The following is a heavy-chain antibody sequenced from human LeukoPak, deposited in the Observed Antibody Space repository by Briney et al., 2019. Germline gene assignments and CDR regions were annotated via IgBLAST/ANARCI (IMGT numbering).Heavy chain of an antibody. CDR3: ARHCSGGSCYPDDAFDI. CDR1: GYSFTSYW. CDR2: IYPSDSDT. D-gene: IGHD2-15*01. V-gene: IGHV5-51*01. J-gene: IGHJ3*02. Sequence: GESLKISCKGSGYSFTSYWLGWVRQMPGKGLEWMGIIYPSDSDTRYSPSFQGQVTISADKSISTAYLQWSSLKASDTAMYYCARHCSGGSCYPDDAFDIWGQGTMVTVSS.